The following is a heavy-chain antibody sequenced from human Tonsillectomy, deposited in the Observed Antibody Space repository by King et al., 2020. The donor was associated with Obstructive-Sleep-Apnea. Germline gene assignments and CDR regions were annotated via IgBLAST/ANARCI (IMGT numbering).Heavy chain of an antibody. J-gene: IGHJ4*02. Sequence: VQLVESGGGLVQPGGSLRLSCAASGFTFSSYWMSWVRQAPGKGLEGVANIKQDGSEKYYVDSVKGRFTISRDNAKNSLYLQMNSLRAEDTAVYYCARDCSSTSCSWGYWGQGTLVTVSS. CDR3: ARDCSSTSCSWGY. CDR1: GFTFSSYW. V-gene: IGHV3-7*01. D-gene: IGHD2-2*01. CDR2: IKQDGSEK.